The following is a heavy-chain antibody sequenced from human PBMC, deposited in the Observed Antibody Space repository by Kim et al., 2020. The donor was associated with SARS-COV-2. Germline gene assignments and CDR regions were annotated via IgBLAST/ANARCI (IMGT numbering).Heavy chain of an antibody. CDR2: IYYSGST. V-gene: IGHV4-59*13. CDR3: ARDQVEMVTMGFVI. Sequence: SETLSLTCTVSGGSISSYYWSWIRQPPGKGLEWIGYIYYSGSTDYNPSLKSRVTISVDTSKNQFSLKLSSVTAADTAVYYCARDQVEMVTMGFVIWGHGT. CDR1: GGSISSYY. J-gene: IGHJ3*02. D-gene: IGHD5-18*01.